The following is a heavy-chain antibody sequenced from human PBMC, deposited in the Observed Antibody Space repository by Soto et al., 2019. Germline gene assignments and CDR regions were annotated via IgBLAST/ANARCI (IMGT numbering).Heavy chain of an antibody. J-gene: IGHJ4*02. Sequence: QVQLVESGGGVVQPGRSLRLSCAASGFTFSSYGMHWVRQAPGKGLEWVAVISYDGSNKYYADSVKGRFTISRDNSKNPLYLQMNSLRAEDTAVYYCAKDQEWETPHYWGQGTLVTVSS. CDR2: ISYDGSNK. D-gene: IGHD1-26*01. V-gene: IGHV3-30*18. CDR1: GFTFSSYG. CDR3: AKDQEWETPHY.